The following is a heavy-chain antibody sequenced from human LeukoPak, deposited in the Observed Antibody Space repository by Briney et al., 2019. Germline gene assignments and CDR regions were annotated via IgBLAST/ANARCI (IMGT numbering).Heavy chain of an antibody. Sequence: EASVNVSCKASGFTFTSSAMQWVRQARGQRLEWIGWIVVGSGNTNYAQKLHERVTITRDMSTSTGYMELSSLRSEDTAVYYCAARYCTNGVCYNGFDPWGQGTLVTVSS. V-gene: IGHV1-58*02. J-gene: IGHJ5*02. CDR2: IVVGSGNT. D-gene: IGHD2-8*01. CDR3: AARYCTNGVCYNGFDP. CDR1: GFTFTSSA.